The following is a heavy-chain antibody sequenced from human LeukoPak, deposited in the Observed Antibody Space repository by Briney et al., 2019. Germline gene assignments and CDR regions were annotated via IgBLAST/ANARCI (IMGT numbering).Heavy chain of an antibody. CDR3: AREISHLNTAIGA. V-gene: IGHV4-59*01. D-gene: IGHD5-18*01. J-gene: IGHJ5*02. CDR1: GCSINGYY. CDR2: IYYTGST. Sequence: SETLSLTCTVSGCSINGYYWSWIRQSPGKGLESLGYIYYTGSTNYNPSLKSRVTMSVDTSRNQFFLKLSSVTAADTAVYYCAREISHLNTAIGAWGQGTLVTVSS.